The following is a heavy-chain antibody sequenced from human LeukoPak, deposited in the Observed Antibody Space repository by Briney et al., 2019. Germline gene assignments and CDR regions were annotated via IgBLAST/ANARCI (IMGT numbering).Heavy chain of an antibody. D-gene: IGHD6-13*01. V-gene: IGHV4-4*07. CDR1: GGSISSYY. Sequence: PSETLSLTCTVSGGSISSYYWSWIRQPAGKGLEWIGRIYTSASTNYNPSLKSRVTMSVGTSKNQFSLKLSSVTAADTAVYYCARDLQQQLVLQDVWGKGTTVTVSS. J-gene: IGHJ6*04. CDR2: IYTSAST. CDR3: ARDLQQQLVLQDV.